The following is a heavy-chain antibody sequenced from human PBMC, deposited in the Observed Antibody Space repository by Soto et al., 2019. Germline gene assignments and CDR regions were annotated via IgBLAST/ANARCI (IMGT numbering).Heavy chain of an antibody. D-gene: IGHD6-19*01. V-gene: IGHV1-18*04. CDR3: ARGPNLYSSGWYSY. J-gene: IGHJ4*02. CDR2: ISAYNGNT. CDR1: GYTFTSYG. Sequence: ASVKVSCKASGYTFTSYGISWVRQAPGQGLEWMGWISAYNGNTNYAQKLQGRVTMTTDTSTSTAYMELRSLRSDDTAVYYCARGPNLYSSGWYSYWGQGTLVTGSS.